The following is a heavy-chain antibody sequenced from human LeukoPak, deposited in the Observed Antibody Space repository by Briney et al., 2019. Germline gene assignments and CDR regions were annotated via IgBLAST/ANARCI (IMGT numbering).Heavy chain of an antibody. CDR2: ISGSGGST. CDR3: AKDADYYGMDV. CDR1: GFTFSSYA. V-gene: IGHV3-23*01. Sequence: GGSLRLSCAASGFTFSSYAMSWVRQAPGKGLEWVSAISGSGGSTYYADSVKGRFTISRDNAKNSLYLQMNSLGAEDTALYYCAKDADYYGMDVWGQGTTVTVSS. J-gene: IGHJ6*02.